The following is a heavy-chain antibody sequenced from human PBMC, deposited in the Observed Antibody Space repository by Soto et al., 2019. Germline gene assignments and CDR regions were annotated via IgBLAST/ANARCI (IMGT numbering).Heavy chain of an antibody. D-gene: IGHD3-10*01. CDR1: GGSISSSSYY. V-gene: IGHV4-39*01. CDR2: IYYSGST. J-gene: IGHJ6*03. Sequence: SETLSLTCTVSGGSISSSSYYWGWIRQPPGKGLEWIGSIYYSGSTYYNPSLKSRVTISVDTSKNQFSLKLSSVTAADTAVYYCARHKTMVRGVGYYMDVWGKGTTVTVSS. CDR3: ARHKTMVRGVGYYMDV.